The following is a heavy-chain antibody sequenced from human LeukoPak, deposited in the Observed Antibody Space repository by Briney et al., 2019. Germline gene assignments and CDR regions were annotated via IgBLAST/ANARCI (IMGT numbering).Heavy chain of an antibody. CDR1: GFTFSSYW. J-gene: IGHJ5*02. V-gene: IGHV3-74*01. D-gene: IGHD4-17*01. CDR2: INSDGSST. CDR3: ARDYGDYANWFDP. Sequence: GGSLRLSCAASGFTFSSYWMHWVRQAPGKGLVWVSRINSDGSSTSYADPVKGRFTISRDNAKNTLYLQMNSLRAEDTAVYYCARDYGDYANWFDPWGQGTLVTVSS.